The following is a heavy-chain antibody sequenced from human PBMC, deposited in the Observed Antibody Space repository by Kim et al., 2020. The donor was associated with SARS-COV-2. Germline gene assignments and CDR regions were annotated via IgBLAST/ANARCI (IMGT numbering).Heavy chain of an antibody. CDR3: ARDNRIRSFGELFSPTYYYYGMDV. Sequence: GGSLRLSCAASGFTFSSYSMNWVRQAPGKGLEWVSSISSSSSYIYYADSVKGRFTISRDNAKNSLYLQMNSLRAEDTAVYYCARDNRIRSFGELFSPTYYYYGMDVWGQGTTVTVSS. D-gene: IGHD3-10*01. CDR1: GFTFSSYS. V-gene: IGHV3-21*04. J-gene: IGHJ6*02. CDR2: ISSSSSYI.